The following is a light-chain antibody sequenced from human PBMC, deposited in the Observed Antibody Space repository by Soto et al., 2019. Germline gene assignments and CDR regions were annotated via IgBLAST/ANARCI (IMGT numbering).Light chain of an antibody. CDR2: EVT. J-gene: IGLJ2*01. CDR3: SSYTTRSTVV. Sequence: QSALTQPASVSGSPGQSTTISCTGTSSDVGGSNYVSWYQQHPGKAPKLIIYEVTNRPSGISNRFSGSRSGDTASLTISGLQAEDEADYYCSSYTTRSTVVFGGGTKLTVL. CDR1: SSDVGGSNY. V-gene: IGLV2-14*01.